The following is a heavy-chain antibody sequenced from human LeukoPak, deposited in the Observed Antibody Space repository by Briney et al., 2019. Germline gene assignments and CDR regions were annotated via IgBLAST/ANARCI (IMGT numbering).Heavy chain of an antibody. CDR2: INSDGSEG. V-gene: IGHV3-7*03. Sequence: GGSLRLSCAVSGFTFSGFWMSWSRQAPGKGLEWVASINSDGSEGYYADVVKGRFTISRDNAKNSLYLQINSLRAEDTAVYYCAKHDRIQRRDAFDIWGQGTMVTVSS. CDR1: GFTFSGFW. J-gene: IGHJ3*02. CDR3: AKHDRIQRRDAFDI. D-gene: IGHD5-18*01.